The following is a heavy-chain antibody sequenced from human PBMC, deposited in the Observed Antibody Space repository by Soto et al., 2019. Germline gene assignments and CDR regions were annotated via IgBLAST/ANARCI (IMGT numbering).Heavy chain of an antibody. CDR1: GFTFSSYA. CDR2: ISGSGGST. V-gene: IGHV3-23*01. CDR3: AKHLGYCSSTSCSALGYYYYGMDV. D-gene: IGHD2-2*01. J-gene: IGHJ6*02. Sequence: PGGSLRLSCAASGFTFSSYAMSWVRQAPGKGLEWVSAISGSGGSTYYADSVKGRFTISRDNSKNTLYLQMNSLRAEDTAVYYCAKHLGYCSSTSCSALGYYYYGMDVWGQGTTVTV.